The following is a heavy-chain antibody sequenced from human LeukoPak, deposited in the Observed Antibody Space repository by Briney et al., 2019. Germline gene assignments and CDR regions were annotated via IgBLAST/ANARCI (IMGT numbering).Heavy chain of an antibody. J-gene: IGHJ4*02. D-gene: IGHD3-22*01. CDR1: GGSISSGGYS. CDR3: ARAYDSSGYYQTYYFDY. Sequence: SQTLSLTCAVSGGSISSGGYSWSWIRQPPGKGLEWIGYIYHSGSTYYNPSLKSRVTISVDRSKNQFSLKLSSVTAADTAVYYCARAYDSSGYYQTYYFDYWGQGTLVTVSS. CDR2: IYHSGST. V-gene: IGHV4-30-2*01.